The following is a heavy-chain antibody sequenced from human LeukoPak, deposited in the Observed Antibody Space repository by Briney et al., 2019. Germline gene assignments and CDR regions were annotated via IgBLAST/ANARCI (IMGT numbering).Heavy chain of an antibody. CDR3: ARGRGSVGCSYGPQPYFDY. CDR1: GYTFTSYY. V-gene: IGHV1-46*01. J-gene: IGHJ4*02. CDR2: INPSGGST. D-gene: IGHD5-18*01. Sequence: ASVKVSCKASGYTFTSYYMHWVRQAPGQGLEWMGIINPSGGSTSYAQKFQGRVTMTRDTSTSTVYMELSSLRSEDTALYYCARGRGSVGCSYGPQPYFDYWGQGTLVTVSS.